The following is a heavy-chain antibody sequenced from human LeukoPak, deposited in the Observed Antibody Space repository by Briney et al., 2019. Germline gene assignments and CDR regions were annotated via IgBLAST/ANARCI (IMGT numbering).Heavy chain of an antibody. CDR2: ISGYTGNT. CDR3: ARVLIRSIAVAGAEYFQH. D-gene: IGHD6-19*01. V-gene: IGHV1-18*01. CDR1: GYTFTSYG. Sequence: ASVKVSCKASGYTFTSYGISWVRQAPGQGLEWMGWISGYTGNTNYAQKLQGRVTMTTDTSTSTAHMELRSLRSDDTAVYYCARVLIRSIAVAGAEYFQHWGQGTLVTVSS. J-gene: IGHJ1*01.